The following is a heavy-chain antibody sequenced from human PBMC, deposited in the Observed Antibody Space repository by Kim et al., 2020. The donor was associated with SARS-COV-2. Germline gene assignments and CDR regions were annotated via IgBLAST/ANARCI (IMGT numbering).Heavy chain of an antibody. V-gene: IGHV3-30*01. Sequence: KDRFTISKDNSQNTLYLQMNSLRAEDTAVYYCARDLAAAGAYYYYGMDVWGQGTTVTVSS. CDR3: ARDLAAAGAYYYYGMDV. D-gene: IGHD6-13*01. J-gene: IGHJ6*02.